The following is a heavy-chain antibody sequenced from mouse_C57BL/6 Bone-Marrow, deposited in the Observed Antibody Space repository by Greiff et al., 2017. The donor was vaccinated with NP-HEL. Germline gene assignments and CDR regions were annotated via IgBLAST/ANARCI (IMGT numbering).Heavy chain of an antibody. J-gene: IGHJ1*03. V-gene: IGHV5-6*02. CDR2: ISSGGSYT. Sequence: DVMLVESGGDLVKPGGSLKLSCAASGFTFSSYGMSWVRQTPDKRLEWVATISSGGSYTYYPDSVKGRFTISRDNAKNTLYLQMSSLKSEDTAMYYCARDYYGSSLWYFDVWGTGTTVTVSS. D-gene: IGHD1-1*01. CDR1: GFTFSSYG. CDR3: ARDYYGSSLWYFDV.